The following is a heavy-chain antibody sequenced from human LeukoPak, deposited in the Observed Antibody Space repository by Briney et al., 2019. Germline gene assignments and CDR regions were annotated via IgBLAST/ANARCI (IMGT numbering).Heavy chain of an antibody. V-gene: IGHV5-51*01. D-gene: IGHD2-2*01. Sequence: GESLKISCKGSGYSFTSYWIGWVRQMPGKGLEWMVIIYPGDSDTRYSPSFQGQVTISADKSISTAYLQWSSLKASDTAMYYCARHDSGYCSSTSCYYYYMDVWGKGTTVTVSS. J-gene: IGHJ6*03. CDR1: GYSFTSYW. CDR2: IYPGDSDT. CDR3: ARHDSGYCSSTSCYYYYMDV.